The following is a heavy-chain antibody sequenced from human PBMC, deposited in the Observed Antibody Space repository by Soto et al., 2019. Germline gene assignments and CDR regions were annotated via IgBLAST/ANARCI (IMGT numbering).Heavy chain of an antibody. CDR2: ISGSGGST. CDR1: GFTFSSYA. Sequence: PGGSLRLSCAASGFTFSSYAMSWVRQAPGKGLEWVSAISGSGGSTYYADSVKGRFTISRDNSKNTLYLQMNSLRAEDTAVYYCARDRGQDYYDSRDYFDYWGQGTLVTVSS. V-gene: IGHV3-23*01. CDR3: ARDRGQDYYDSRDYFDY. J-gene: IGHJ4*02. D-gene: IGHD3-22*01.